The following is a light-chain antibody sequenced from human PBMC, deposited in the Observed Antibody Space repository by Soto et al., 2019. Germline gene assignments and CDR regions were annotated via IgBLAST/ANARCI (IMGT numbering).Light chain of an antibody. V-gene: IGKV3-20*01. J-gene: IGKJ1*01. Sequence: EIVLTQSPGTLSLSPGERVTLSCRASQSLSSSYLAWHQQTPGRTPRLLIYAASSRATGIPDRFSGSGSGTDFSLTISRLEAEDFAVYYCQQYGSSPRTFGQGTKVDIK. CDR2: AAS. CDR3: QQYGSSPRT. CDR1: QSLSSSY.